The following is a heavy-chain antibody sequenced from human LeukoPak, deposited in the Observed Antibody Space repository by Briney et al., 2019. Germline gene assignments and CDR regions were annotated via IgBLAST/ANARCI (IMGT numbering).Heavy chain of an antibody. CDR3: ARGPSHYDSSGYSVY. CDR2: ISAYNGNT. CDR1: GYTFTSYG. J-gene: IGHJ4*02. V-gene: IGHV1-18*01. Sequence: ASVKVSCKASGYTFTSYGISWVRQAPGQGLEWMGWISAYNGNTNYAQKLQGRVTMTTDTSTSTAYMELRSLRSDDTAVYYCARGPSHYDSSGYSVYWGQGTLVTVSS. D-gene: IGHD3-22*01.